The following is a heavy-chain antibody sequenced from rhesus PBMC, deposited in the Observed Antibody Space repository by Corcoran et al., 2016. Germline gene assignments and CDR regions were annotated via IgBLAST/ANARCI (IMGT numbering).Heavy chain of an antibody. Sequence: VQLQESGPGLVKPSETLSLTCAVSGYSISSGYYWGWIRQPPGKGLEFIGYISVSSGNTYYNPSLKSRVTISKDTSKNQFSLNLISMTAADTALYYCARLSGIWAFDFWGQGLRVTVSS. CDR1: GYSISSGYY. CDR3: ARLSGIWAFDF. J-gene: IGHJ3*01. D-gene: IGHD1-44*01. CDR2: ISVSSGNT. V-gene: IGHV4-99*01.